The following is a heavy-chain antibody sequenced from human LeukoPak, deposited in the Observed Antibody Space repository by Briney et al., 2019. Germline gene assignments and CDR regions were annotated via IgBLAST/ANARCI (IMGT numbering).Heavy chain of an antibody. Sequence: PSETLSLTCTVSSGSISSGGYYWSWIRQHPGKGLEWIGYIYYSGSTYYNPSLKSRVTISVDTSKNQFSLKLSSVTAADTAVYYCASVLDYDSSGYKFDYWGQGTLVTVSS. CDR3: ASVLDYDSSGYKFDY. CDR2: IYYSGST. CDR1: SGSISSGGYY. J-gene: IGHJ4*02. V-gene: IGHV4-31*03. D-gene: IGHD3-22*01.